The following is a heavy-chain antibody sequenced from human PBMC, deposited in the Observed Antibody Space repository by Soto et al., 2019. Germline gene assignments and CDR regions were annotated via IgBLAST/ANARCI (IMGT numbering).Heavy chain of an antibody. D-gene: IGHD5-18*01. Sequence: SETLSLTCAVYGGSFSGYYWSWIRQPPGKGLEWIGEINHSGSTNYNPSLKSRVTISVDTSKNQFSLKLSSVTAADTAVYYCARGTPTPTAMDSYYFDYWGQGTLVTVSS. CDR2: INHSGST. CDR1: GGSFSGYY. J-gene: IGHJ4*02. CDR3: ARGTPTPTAMDSYYFDY. V-gene: IGHV4-34*01.